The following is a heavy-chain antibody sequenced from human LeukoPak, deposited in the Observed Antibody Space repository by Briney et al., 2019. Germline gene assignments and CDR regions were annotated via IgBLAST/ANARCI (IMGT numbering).Heavy chain of an antibody. CDR3: ARGRIAARYGRWYFDY. Sequence: SVTVSCKSSGGTFSNSAISWVRQAPGQGLEWMGGIIPIFNTAKYAQNFQGRVTITTDESTSTAYMELSSLRSEATAIYYCARGRIAARYGRWYFDYWGQGTLVTVSS. V-gene: IGHV1-69*05. CDR1: GGTFSNSA. J-gene: IGHJ4*02. CDR2: IIPIFNTA. D-gene: IGHD6-6*01.